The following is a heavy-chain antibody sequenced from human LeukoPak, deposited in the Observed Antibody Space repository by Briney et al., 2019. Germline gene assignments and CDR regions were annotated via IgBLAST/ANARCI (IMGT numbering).Heavy chain of an antibody. V-gene: IGHV5-51*01. CDR2: IYPGDSYT. CDR1: GYSFTSYW. CDR3: ATTYYYGSGSYDDAFDI. Sequence: GESLKISCKGSGYSFTSYWIGWVRQMPGKGLEWMGIIYPGDSYTRYSPSFQGQVTISADKSISTAYLQWSSLKASDTAMYYCATTYYYGSGSYDDAFDIWGQGTMVTVSS. D-gene: IGHD3-10*01. J-gene: IGHJ3*02.